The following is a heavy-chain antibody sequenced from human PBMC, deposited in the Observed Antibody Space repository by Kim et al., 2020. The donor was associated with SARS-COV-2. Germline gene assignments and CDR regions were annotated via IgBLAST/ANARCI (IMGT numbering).Heavy chain of an antibody. J-gene: IGHJ4*02. CDR2: N. CDR3: ARYNWNDCLDY. Sequence: NDYAVSVKSRITINPDTSKNQFSLQLNSVTPEDTAVYYCARYNWNDCLDYWGQGTLVTVSS. V-gene: IGHV6-1*01. D-gene: IGHD1-1*01.